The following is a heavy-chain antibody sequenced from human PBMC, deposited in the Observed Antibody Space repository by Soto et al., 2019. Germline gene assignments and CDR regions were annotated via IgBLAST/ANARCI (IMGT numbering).Heavy chain of an antibody. D-gene: IGHD4-17*01. Sequence: QVQLVESGGVGVQPGRSLRLSCAASGFTFSSYGLHWVRQAPGKGLEWVAVISYDGSNKYYADSVKGRFTISRDNSKNTLYLQMNSLRAEDTAVYYCASLGGGDYDTNYFDYWGQGTLVTVSS. CDR2: ISYDGSNK. V-gene: IGHV3-30*03. CDR1: GFTFSSYG. CDR3: ASLGGGDYDTNYFDY. J-gene: IGHJ4*02.